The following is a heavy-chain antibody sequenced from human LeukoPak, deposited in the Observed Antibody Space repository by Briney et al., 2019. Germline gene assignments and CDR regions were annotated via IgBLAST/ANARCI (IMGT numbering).Heavy chain of an antibody. V-gene: IGHV3-23*01. Sequence: GGSLRLSCAASGFTFSSYAGSWGRQAPGEGLEGVSAICGSGGSTYYADSVKGRFTISRDNSKNTLYLQMNSLRAEDTAVYYCAKFRYYDFWSGYHYFDYWGQGTLVTVSS. J-gene: IGHJ4*02. CDR2: ICGSGGST. CDR3: AKFRYYDFWSGYHYFDY. CDR1: GFTFSSYA. D-gene: IGHD3-3*01.